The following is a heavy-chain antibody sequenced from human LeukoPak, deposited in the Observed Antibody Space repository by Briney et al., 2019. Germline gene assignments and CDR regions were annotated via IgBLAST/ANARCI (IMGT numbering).Heavy chain of an antibody. V-gene: IGHV3-53*01. CDR1: GFTFSSYS. J-gene: IGHJ3*02. D-gene: IGHD2-15*01. CDR3: AREVADDAFDT. Sequence: GGSLRLSCAASGFTFSSYSMNWVRQAPGKGLEWVSVIYSGGSTYYADSVKGRFTISRDNSKNTLYLQMNSLRAEDTAVYYCAREVADDAFDTWGQGTMVTVSS. CDR2: IYSGGST.